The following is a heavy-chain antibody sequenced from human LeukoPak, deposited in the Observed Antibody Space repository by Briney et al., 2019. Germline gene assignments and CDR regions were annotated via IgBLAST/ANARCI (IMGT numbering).Heavy chain of an antibody. Sequence: GGSLRLSCATSGFTFSSYGMSWVRQAPGKGLEWVSAISGSGGSTYYADSVKGRFTISRDNAKNSLYLQMNSLRAEDTAVYYCAELGITMIGGVWGKGTTVTISS. CDR3: AELGITMIGGV. D-gene: IGHD3-10*02. CDR1: GFTFSSYG. J-gene: IGHJ6*04. CDR2: ISGSGGST. V-gene: IGHV3-23*01.